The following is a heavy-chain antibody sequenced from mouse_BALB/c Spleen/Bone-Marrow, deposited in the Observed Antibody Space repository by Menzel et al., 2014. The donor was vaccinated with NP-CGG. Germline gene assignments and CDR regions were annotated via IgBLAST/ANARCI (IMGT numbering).Heavy chain of an antibody. CDR3: GVTYYYGSSDFGY. Sequence: VQLKQSGPELVKPGASVKISCKASGYSFTGYFMNWVKQSHGKSLEWIGRINPYNGDTFNNQKFKGKATLTVDKSSSTAHMELLSLTSEDAAVYYCGVTYYYGSSDFGYWGQGTTLTVSS. CDR1: GYSFTGYF. V-gene: IGHV1-37*01. CDR2: INPYNGDT. D-gene: IGHD1-1*01. J-gene: IGHJ2*01.